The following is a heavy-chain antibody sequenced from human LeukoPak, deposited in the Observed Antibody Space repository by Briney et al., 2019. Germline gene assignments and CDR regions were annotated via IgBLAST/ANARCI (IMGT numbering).Heavy chain of an antibody. D-gene: IGHD3-16*01. CDR1: GFTVSSNY. Sequence: GALRLSCAASGFTVSSNYMSWVRQAPGKGLEWVSVIYSGGSTYYADSVKGRFTISRDNSKNTLYLQMNSLRAEDTAVYYCARGLSYYYYYGMDVWGQGTTVTVSS. CDR3: ARGLSYYYYYGMDV. J-gene: IGHJ6*02. CDR2: IYSGGST. V-gene: IGHV3-66*01.